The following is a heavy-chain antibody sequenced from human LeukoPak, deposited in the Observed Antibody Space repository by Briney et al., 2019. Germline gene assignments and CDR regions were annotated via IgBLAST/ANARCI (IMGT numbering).Heavy chain of an antibody. D-gene: IGHD3-9*01. V-gene: IGHV3-23*01. CDR3: ANHPAYYDILTGYRYYYFDY. Sequence: PGGSLRLSCAASGFTFSSYAMSRVRQAPGKGLEWVSAISGSGGSTYYADSMKGRFTISRDNSKNTLYLQMNSLRAEDTAVYYCANHPAYYDILTGYRYYYFDYWGQGTLVTVSS. CDR2: ISGSGGST. J-gene: IGHJ4*02. CDR1: GFTFSSYA.